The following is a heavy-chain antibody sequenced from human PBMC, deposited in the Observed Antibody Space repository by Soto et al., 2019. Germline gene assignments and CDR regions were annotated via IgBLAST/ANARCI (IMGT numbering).Heavy chain of an antibody. CDR3: AKTYYYDSSGYAPYAFDI. J-gene: IGHJ3*02. CDR1: GFTFSSYA. CDR2: ISGSSGST. Sequence: PGGSLRLSCAASGFTFSSYAMNWVRQAPGKGLEWVSAISGSSGSTYYADSVKGRFTISRDNSKNTLYLQMNSLRAEDTAVYYCAKTYYYDSSGYAPYAFDIWGQGTMVTVSS. V-gene: IGHV3-23*01. D-gene: IGHD3-22*01.